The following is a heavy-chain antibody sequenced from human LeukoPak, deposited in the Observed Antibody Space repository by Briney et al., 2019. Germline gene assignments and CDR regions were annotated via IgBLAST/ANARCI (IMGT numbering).Heavy chain of an antibody. Sequence: GGSLRLSCAASGFTFSSYGMHWVRQAPGKGLEWVAVIWYDGSNKYYADSVKGRFTISRDNSKNTLYLQMNSLRAEDTAVCYCARDDSGSYRGQFDYWGQGTLVTVPS. CDR3: ARDDSGSYRGQFDY. J-gene: IGHJ4*02. V-gene: IGHV3-33*01. CDR2: IWYDGSNK. CDR1: GFTFSSYG. D-gene: IGHD1-26*01.